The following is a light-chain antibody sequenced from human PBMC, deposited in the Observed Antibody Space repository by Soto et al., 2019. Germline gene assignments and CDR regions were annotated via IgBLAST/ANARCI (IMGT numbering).Light chain of an antibody. J-gene: IGLJ1*01. CDR3: SSYATGILEV. Sequence: QSVLTQPASVSGSPGQSITISCTGTSSDVGGYNFVSWYQQHPDKAPKLMIYDVSNRPSGVSDRFSGSKSGNTASLTICGLQAEDVSDYYCSSYATGILEVFGTGTKLTVL. CDR2: DVS. V-gene: IGLV2-14*03. CDR1: SSDVGGYNF.